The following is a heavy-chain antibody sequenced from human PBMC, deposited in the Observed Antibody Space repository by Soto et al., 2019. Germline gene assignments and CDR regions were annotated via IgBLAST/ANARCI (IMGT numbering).Heavy chain of an antibody. CDR2: ISAYNGNT. CDR1: GYTFTSYG. D-gene: IGHD2-2*01. V-gene: IGHV1-18*01. Sequence: ASVKVSCKASGYTFTSYGISWVRQAPGQGLEWMGWISAYNGNTNYAQKLQGRVTMTTDTSTSTAYMELRSLRSDDTAVYYCARVDCSSTSCYDYYYYGMDFWGQGTTVTVSS. J-gene: IGHJ6*02. CDR3: ARVDCSSTSCYDYYYYGMDF.